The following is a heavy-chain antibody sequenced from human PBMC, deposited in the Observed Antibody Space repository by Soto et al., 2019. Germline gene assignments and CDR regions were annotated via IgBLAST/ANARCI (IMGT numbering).Heavy chain of an antibody. CDR1: GGSISSGDFC. D-gene: IGHD3-16*01. CDR3: ARETYGAYVGYFDP. Sequence: SETLSLTCTVSGGSISSGDFCWSWIRQPPGKGLEWIGYIYYSGSTYYNPSLTSRVTISVDTSKNQFSLKLSSVTAADTAVYYCARETYGAYVGYFDPWGQGIQVTVSS. CDR2: IYYSGST. J-gene: IGHJ5*02. V-gene: IGHV4-30-4*01.